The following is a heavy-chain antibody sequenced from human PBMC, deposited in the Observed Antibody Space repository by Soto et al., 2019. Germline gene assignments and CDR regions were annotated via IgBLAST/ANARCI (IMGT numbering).Heavy chain of an antibody. D-gene: IGHD3-22*01. CDR2: ISAYIGKA. CDR1: GYTFTSYG. Sequence: VKVSCKASGYTFTSYGFSWVGQAPGQGLEWMGWISAYIGKANYAQKFQGRVTITTDESTSTAYMELSSLRSEDTAVYYCAVYDSSGYYLGPWYYYGMDVWGQGTTVTVSS. V-gene: IGHV1-18*01. CDR3: AVYDSSGYYLGPWYYYGMDV. J-gene: IGHJ6*02.